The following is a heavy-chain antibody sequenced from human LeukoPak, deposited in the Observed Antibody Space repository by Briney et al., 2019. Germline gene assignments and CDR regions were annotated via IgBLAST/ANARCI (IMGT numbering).Heavy chain of an antibody. CDR1: GGSISTYY. J-gene: IGHJ1*01. Sequence: PSETLSLTCTVSGGSISTYYWSWIRQRPGKGLEWIGYVHYSGDTNYNPSLKSRVTISVDTSKNQFSMRLTSVTAADTAVYYCVRDYYDNRYFHPWGQGTLVTVSS. CDR3: VRDYYDNRYFHP. V-gene: IGHV4-59*01. D-gene: IGHD3-22*01. CDR2: VHYSGDT.